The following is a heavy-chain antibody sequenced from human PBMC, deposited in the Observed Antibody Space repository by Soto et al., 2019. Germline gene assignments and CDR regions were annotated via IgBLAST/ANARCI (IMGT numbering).Heavy chain of an antibody. D-gene: IGHD2-21*02. Sequence: ASVKVSCQASGYTFTSYAMHWVRQAPGQRLEWMGWINAGNGNTKYSQKFQGRVTITRDTSASTAYMELSSLRSEDTAVYYCARSIVVVTALDCWGQGTLVTVSS. CDR3: ARSIVVVTALDC. CDR2: INAGNGNT. J-gene: IGHJ4*02. V-gene: IGHV1-3*01. CDR1: GYTFTSYA.